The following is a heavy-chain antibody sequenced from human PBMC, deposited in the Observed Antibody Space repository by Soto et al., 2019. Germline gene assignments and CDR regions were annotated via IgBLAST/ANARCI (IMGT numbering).Heavy chain of an antibody. CDR3: ARGSDFWSGYA. J-gene: IGHJ5*02. CDR1: GGSISSYY. V-gene: IGHV4-59*01. D-gene: IGHD3-3*01. Sequence: SETLSLTCTVSGGSISSYYWSWIRQPPGKGLEWIGYIYYSGSTNYNPSLKSRVTISVDTSKNQFSLKLSSVTAADTAVYYCARGSDFWSGYAWGQGTLVTVSS. CDR2: IYYSGST.